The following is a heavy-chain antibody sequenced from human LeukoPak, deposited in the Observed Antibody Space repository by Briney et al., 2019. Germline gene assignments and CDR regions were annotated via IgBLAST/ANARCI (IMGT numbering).Heavy chain of an antibody. CDR1: GGTFSSYA. CDR3: ASSPNDGSYYGGFDY. D-gene: IGHD1-26*01. V-gene: IGHV1-8*02. Sequence: ASVKVSCKASGGTFSSYAISWVRQATGQGLEWMGWMNPNSDNTGYAQKFQGRVTMTRNTSISTAYMELSSLRSEDTAVYYCASSPNDGSYYGGFDYWGQGTLVTVSS. CDR2: MNPNSDNT. J-gene: IGHJ4*02.